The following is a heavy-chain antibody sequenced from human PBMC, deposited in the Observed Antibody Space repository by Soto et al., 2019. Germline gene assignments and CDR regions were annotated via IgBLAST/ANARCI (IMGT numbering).Heavy chain of an antibody. CDR1: GFTFRSYV. D-gene: IGHD3-16*01. CDR2: TSYDGSNK. J-gene: IGHJ4*02. V-gene: IGHV3-30*19. Sequence: QVQLVESGAGVVQPGTSLRLSCVGSGFTFRSYVIHWVREAPGKGLEWVALTSYDGSNKYYDDSVKGRFTISRDNSRNTVDLQMDNLRLEDTALYYCARWGTTGGLDVWGQGTLVSVSS. CDR3: ARWGTTGGLDV.